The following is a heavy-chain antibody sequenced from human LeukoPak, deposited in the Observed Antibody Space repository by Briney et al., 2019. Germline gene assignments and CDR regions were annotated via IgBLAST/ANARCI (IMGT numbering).Heavy chain of an antibody. V-gene: IGHV3-30*01. Sequence: GGSLGLSCAASGFTFSSYAMHWVRQAPGKGLEWVAVISYDGSNKYYADSVKGRFTISRDNSKNTLYLQMNSLRAEDTAVYYCARDRLVAAAGPNGWWFDPWGQGTLVTVSS. J-gene: IGHJ5*02. CDR2: ISYDGSNK. CDR3: ARDRLVAAAGPNGWWFDP. D-gene: IGHD6-13*01. CDR1: GFTFSSYA.